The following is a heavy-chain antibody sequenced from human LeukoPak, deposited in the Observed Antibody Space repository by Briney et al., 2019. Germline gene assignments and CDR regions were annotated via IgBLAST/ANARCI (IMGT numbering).Heavy chain of an antibody. V-gene: IGHV3-48*03. J-gene: IGHJ4*02. CDR3: ASSRTERGYSFGYGY. CDR1: GFAFNFYA. D-gene: IGHD5-18*01. Sequence: GGSLRLSCAASGFAFNFYAMNWVRQAPGKGLEWVSFISSSGSTIYYADSVKGRFTISRDNAKNSLYLQMISLRAEDTAFYYCASSRTERGYSFGYGYWGQGTLVTVSS. CDR2: ISSSGSTI.